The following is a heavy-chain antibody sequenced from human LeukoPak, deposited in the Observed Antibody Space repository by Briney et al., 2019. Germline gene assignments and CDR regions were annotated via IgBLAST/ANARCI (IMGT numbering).Heavy chain of an antibody. V-gene: IGHV3-69-1*01. CDR1: GFTFSIAW. J-gene: IGHJ6*02. CDR3: ARKVGYSIVSMDV. Sequence: GGSLRLSCAASGFTFSIAWMNWVRQAPGKGLEWVSFISSSSIIYYADSVKGRFTISRDNAKNSLYLQMNSLRDEDTAVYYCARKVGYSIVSMDVWGQGTTVTVSS. CDR2: ISSSSII. D-gene: IGHD2/OR15-2a*01.